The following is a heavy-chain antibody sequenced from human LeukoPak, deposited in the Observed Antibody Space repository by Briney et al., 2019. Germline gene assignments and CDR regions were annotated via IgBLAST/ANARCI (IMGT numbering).Heavy chain of an antibody. J-gene: IGHJ4*02. CDR3: ARDWHKTGTTRPLFDY. Sequence: GASVKVSCKASGYTFTCYYMHWVRQAPGQGLEWMGWINPNSGGTNYAQKFQGRVTMTRDTSISTAYMELSRLRSDDTAVYYCARDWHKTGTTRPLFDYWGQGTLVTVSS. CDR2: INPNSGGT. D-gene: IGHD1-1*01. CDR1: GYTFTCYY. V-gene: IGHV1-2*02.